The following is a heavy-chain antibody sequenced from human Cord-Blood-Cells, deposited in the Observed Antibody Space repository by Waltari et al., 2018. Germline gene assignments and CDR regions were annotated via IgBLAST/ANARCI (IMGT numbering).Heavy chain of an antibody. Sequence: SGAEVKKPGASVKVSCKASGYTFTGYYMHWVRQAPGQGLEWMGWNNPNSGGTNYAQKFQGRVTMTRDTSISTAYMELSRLRSDDTAVYYCARDQNLNWGSDAFDIWRQGTMVTVSS. CDR2: NNPNSGGT. CDR3: ARDQNLNWGSDAFDI. V-gene: IGHV1-2*02. CDR1: GYTFTGYY. J-gene: IGHJ3*02. D-gene: IGHD7-27*01.